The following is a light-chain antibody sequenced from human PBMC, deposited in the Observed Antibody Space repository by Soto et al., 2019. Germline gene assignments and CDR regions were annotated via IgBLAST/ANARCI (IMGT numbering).Light chain of an antibody. Sequence: EMVLTQSPGTLSLSPGERATLSCRAIQSVSSNYLALYQQKPGQPPRLLIYGASSRATGIPDRFSGSGSGTDFTLTISRLEPEDFAVYYCQQYGRSPPITFGQGTRLEIK. CDR1: QSVSSNY. CDR3: QQYGRSPPIT. J-gene: IGKJ5*01. V-gene: IGKV3-20*01. CDR2: GAS.